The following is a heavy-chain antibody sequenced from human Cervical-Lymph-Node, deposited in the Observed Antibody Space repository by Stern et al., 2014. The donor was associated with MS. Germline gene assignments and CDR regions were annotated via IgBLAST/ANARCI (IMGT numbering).Heavy chain of an antibody. V-gene: IGHV3-11*06. D-gene: IGHD6-25*01. J-gene: IGHJ6*02. Sequence: VQLVESGGGLVKPGGSPRLSCVASGFPFSDYYMSWIRQAPGKGLEWVSYISSSGSYTNYADSVKGRFTISRANAKNSLYLQTNSLRGEDTAVYYCARGAAGTSLFYYYGLDVWGQGTTVTVSS. CDR1: GFPFSDYY. CDR3: ARGAAGTSLFYYYGLDV. CDR2: ISSSGSYT.